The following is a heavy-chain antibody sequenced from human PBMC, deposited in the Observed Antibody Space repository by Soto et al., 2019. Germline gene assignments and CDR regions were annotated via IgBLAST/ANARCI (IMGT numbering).Heavy chain of an antibody. J-gene: IGHJ2*01. V-gene: IGHV4-4*02. CDR3: ASKDYISSTDASFLVTGYFAL. CDR1: GGSISSSKW. D-gene: IGHD6-6*01. Sequence: QMQLQESGSGLVKPSVTLSLTCGVSGGSISSSKWWTWVRQPPGKGPEWIGEIYHSGSTNYNPSLTSRVTISSDKSQNYFSLTLTSVTAADTAVYSWASKDYISSTDASFLVTGYFALWGRGILVTVSS. CDR2: IYHSGST.